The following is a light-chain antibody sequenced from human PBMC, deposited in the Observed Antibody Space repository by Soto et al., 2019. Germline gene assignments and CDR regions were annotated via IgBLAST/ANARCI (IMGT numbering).Light chain of an antibody. CDR2: EVS. CDR3: SSYTTSTTPV. Sequence: QSALTQPASVSGSPGQSITISCTGTSSDVGGYNYVSWYQQHPGKAPKLMIYEVSSRPSGVSNRFSGSKSGNTASLTISGLQAEDEAHYYCSSYTTSTTPVFGGGTQLTVL. J-gene: IGLJ2*01. CDR1: SSDVGGYNY. V-gene: IGLV2-14*01.